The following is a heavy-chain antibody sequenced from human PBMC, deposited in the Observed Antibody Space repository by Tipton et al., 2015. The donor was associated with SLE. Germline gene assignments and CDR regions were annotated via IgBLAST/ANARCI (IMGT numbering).Heavy chain of an antibody. Sequence: QVQLVQSGAEVKKPGASVKVSCTASGYTFTSYGISWMRQAPGQGLEWMGWISAYNGNTNYAQKLQGRVTMTTDTSTSTAYMELRSLRSDDTAVYFCARSLMTTVASPLGYWGQGTLVTVSS. CDR3: ARSLMTTVASPLGY. CDR2: ISAYNGNT. CDR1: GYTFTSYG. V-gene: IGHV1-18*04. D-gene: IGHD4-23*01. J-gene: IGHJ4*02.